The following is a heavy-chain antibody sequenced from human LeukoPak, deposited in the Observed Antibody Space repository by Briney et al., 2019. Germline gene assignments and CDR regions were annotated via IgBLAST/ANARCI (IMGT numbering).Heavy chain of an antibody. CDR3: ARDGGTDWYDL. CDR1: GFTISRYC. Sequence: PGGSLRLSCGASGFTISRYCMSWVRQAPGKGLEWVANIKQDGSERTYVDSVKGRFTISRDNAKNSLYLQMNSLRVKDTAMYYCARDGGTDWYDLWGQGTLVTVSS. J-gene: IGHJ5*02. V-gene: IGHV3-7*01. CDR2: IKQDGSER. D-gene: IGHD1-1*01.